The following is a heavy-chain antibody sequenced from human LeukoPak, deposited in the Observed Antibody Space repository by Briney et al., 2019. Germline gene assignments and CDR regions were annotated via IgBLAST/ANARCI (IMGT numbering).Heavy chain of an antibody. CDR2: IYYSGST. V-gene: IGHV4-31*03. CDR3: ARAPPGFATVTHAFDI. Sequence: SETLSLTCTVSGGSISSGGYYWSWIRQHPEKGLEWIGYIYYSGSTYYKPSLKSRVTISVDTSKNQFSLKLSSVTAADTAVYYCARAPPGFATVTHAFDIWGQGTMVTVSS. D-gene: IGHD4-17*01. J-gene: IGHJ3*02. CDR1: GGSISSGGYY.